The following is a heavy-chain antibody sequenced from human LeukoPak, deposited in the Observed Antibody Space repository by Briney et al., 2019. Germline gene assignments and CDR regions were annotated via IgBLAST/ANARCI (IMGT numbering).Heavy chain of an antibody. J-gene: IGHJ3*01. V-gene: IGHV3-74*01. CDR1: GFTFSSYW. D-gene: IGHD3-10*01. CDR3: ARDGGSGRNGAFDV. Sequence: GGSLRLSCAASGFTFSSYWMHWVRQAPGKWLVWVSRINSDGSSTSYADSVKGRFTISRDNAKNTLYLEMNSLRAEDTAVYYCARDGGSGRNGAFDVWGQGTMVTVSS. CDR2: INSDGSST.